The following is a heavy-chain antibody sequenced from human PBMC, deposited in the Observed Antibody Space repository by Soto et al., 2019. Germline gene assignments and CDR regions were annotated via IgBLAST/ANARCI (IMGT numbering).Heavy chain of an antibody. D-gene: IGHD5-12*01. V-gene: IGHV3-23*01. Sequence: GGSLRLSCAASGFTFSTYAMTWVRQAPGKGLEWVSGISGSGDSTYYADSVKGRFTISRDNSKNTLFLQMNSLRAEDTAVYYCATTRDASYYYGMDVCGQGTTVTVSS. J-gene: IGHJ6*02. CDR2: ISGSGDST. CDR3: ATTRDASYYYGMDV. CDR1: GFTFSTYA.